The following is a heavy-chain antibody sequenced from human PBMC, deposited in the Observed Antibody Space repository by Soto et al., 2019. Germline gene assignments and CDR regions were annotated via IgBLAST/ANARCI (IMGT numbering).Heavy chain of an antibody. Sequence: WVRQAPGQGLEWMGWISAYNGNTNYAQKLQGRVTVTTDTSTSTAYMELRSLRSDDTAVYYCARVYRGAYYDFWSGYPDLDYWGQGTLVTVSS. V-gene: IGHV1-18*01. D-gene: IGHD3-3*01. CDR2: ISAYNGNT. CDR3: ARVYRGAYYDFWSGYPDLDY. J-gene: IGHJ4*02.